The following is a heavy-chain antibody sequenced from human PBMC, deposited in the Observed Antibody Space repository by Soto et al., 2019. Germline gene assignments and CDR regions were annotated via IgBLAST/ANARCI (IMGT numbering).Heavy chain of an antibody. V-gene: IGHV3-49*04. D-gene: IGHD3-22*01. CDR2: IRSEANGVTT. J-gene: IGHJ4*02. Sequence: SGGSLRLSCTGSGFTFGSYALSWVRQAPGKGLEWVGVIRSEANGVTTDYAASVKGRITISRDDSKSIAYMEINSLQTEDTAVYYCTRYYYESSGYYVYWGQGALVTVSS. CDR1: GFTFGSYA. CDR3: TRYYYESSGYYVY.